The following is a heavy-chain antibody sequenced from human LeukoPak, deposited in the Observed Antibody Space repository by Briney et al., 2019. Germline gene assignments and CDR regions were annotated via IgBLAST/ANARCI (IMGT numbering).Heavy chain of an antibody. D-gene: IGHD3-10*01. J-gene: IGHJ4*02. CDR3: AKDRSGYGSGSYSFDY. CDR2: ISDDGGNK. V-gene: IGHV3-30*18. Sequence: GGSLRLSCVASGFTFSSYGMHWVRQAPGKGLEWVSVISDDGGNKYYADSVKGRFTISRDNSKNTLSLQMNSLRVEDTAVYYCAKDRSGYGSGSYSFDYWGQGTLVTVSS. CDR1: GFTFSSYG.